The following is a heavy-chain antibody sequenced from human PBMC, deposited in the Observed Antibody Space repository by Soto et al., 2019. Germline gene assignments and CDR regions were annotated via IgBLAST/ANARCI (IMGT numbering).Heavy chain of an antibody. CDR3: ARGDRGVSGSPASYYYSGVDV. J-gene: IGHJ6*02. Sequence: DVHLLESGGHLVQPGGSLRLSCAASGFTFSSYAMSWVRQAPGKGLEWVSSVSAGGDMTYYSDSVKGRFTISRDNSNNALFLQMNSLRIEDTALYYCARGDRGVSGSPASYYYSGVDVWGQGTTVTVS. V-gene: IGHV3-23*01. D-gene: IGHD2-8*02. CDR1: GFTFSSYA. CDR2: VSAGGDMT.